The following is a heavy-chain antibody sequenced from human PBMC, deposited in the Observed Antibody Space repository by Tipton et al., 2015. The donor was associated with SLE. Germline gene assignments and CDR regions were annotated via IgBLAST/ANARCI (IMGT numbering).Heavy chain of an antibody. CDR3: ARERGRYFDWLGDY. J-gene: IGHJ4*02. V-gene: IGHV4-34*01. CDR1: GGSLSGYY. CDR2: INHSGST. D-gene: IGHD3-9*01. Sequence: TLSLTCAVYGGSLSGYYWSWIRQPPGRGLEWIGEINHSGSTNYNPSLKSRVTISVDTSKNQFSLKLSSVTAADTAVYYCARERGRYFDWLGDYWGQGTLVTVSS.